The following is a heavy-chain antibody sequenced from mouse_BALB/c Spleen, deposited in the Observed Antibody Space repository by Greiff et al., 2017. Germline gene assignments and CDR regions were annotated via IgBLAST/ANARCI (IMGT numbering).Heavy chain of an antibody. CDR2: ISSGSSTI. V-gene: IGHV5-17*02. D-gene: IGHD2-3*01. J-gene: IGHJ4*01. CDR3: ARSRDGYYVSYYAMDY. Sequence: EVQGVESGGGLVQPGGSRKLSCAASGFTFSSFGMHWVRQAPEKGLEWVAYISSGSSTIYYADTVKGRFTISRDNPKNTLFLQMTSLRSEDTAMYDCARSRDGYYVSYYAMDYWGQGTSVTVSS. CDR1: GFTFSSFG.